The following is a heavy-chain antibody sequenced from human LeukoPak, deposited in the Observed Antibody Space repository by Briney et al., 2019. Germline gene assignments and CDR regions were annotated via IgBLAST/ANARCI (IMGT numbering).Heavy chain of an antibody. CDR1: GYTFTGYY. V-gene: IGHV1-2*02. CDR2: INPNSGDT. CDR3: ARLGATTYDY. Sequence: GASVKVSCKASGYTFTGYYMHWVRQAPGQGLEWMGWINPNSGDTKYAQEFQGRVTMTRDTSSNTAYMELSRLRFDDTAVYYCARLGATTYDYWGQGTQVIVSS. J-gene: IGHJ4*02. D-gene: IGHD1-26*01.